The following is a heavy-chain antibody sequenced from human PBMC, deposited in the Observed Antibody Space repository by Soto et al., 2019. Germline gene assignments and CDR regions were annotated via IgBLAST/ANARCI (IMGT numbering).Heavy chain of an antibody. V-gene: IGHV4-39*01. CDR3: ARITENYDILTGFRNPFDY. J-gene: IGHJ4*02. CDR1: GGSISSSSYY. Sequence: SETLSLTCTVSGGSISSSSYYWGWIRQPPGKGLEWIGSIYYSGSTYYNPSLKSRVTISVDTSKNQFSLKLSSVTAADTAVYYCARITENYDILTGFRNPFDYWGQGTLVTVSS. CDR2: IYYSGST. D-gene: IGHD3-9*01.